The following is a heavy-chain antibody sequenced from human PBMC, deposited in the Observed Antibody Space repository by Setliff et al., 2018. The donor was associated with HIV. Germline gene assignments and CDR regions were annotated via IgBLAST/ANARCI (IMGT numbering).Heavy chain of an antibody. CDR2: IYYSGST. CDR3: ARRGYYYDNGLIDS. V-gene: IGHV4-59*08. D-gene: IGHD3-22*01. J-gene: IGHJ4*02. CDR1: GGSISSYY. Sequence: PSETLSLTCTVSGGSISSYYWSWIRQPPGKGLEWIGYIYYSGSTNYNPSLKSRVTISVDTSKNQFSLKLSSVTAADTAVYYCARRGYYYDNGLIDSWGQGTLVTVSS.